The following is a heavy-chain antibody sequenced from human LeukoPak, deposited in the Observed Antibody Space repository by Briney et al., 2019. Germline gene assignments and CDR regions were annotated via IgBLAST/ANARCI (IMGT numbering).Heavy chain of an antibody. CDR2: IYYSGRT. CDR1: GGSISSSSYS. J-gene: IGHJ5*02. D-gene: IGHD3-22*01. V-gene: IGHV4-39*01. Sequence: PSETLSLTCTVSGGSISSSSYSWGWIRQPPGKGLEWIGSIYYSGRTYSNPSLKSRVTISVDTSKNQFSLKLSSVTAADTAVYYCARHGGLSSGGSSPNSYDSSGYYYPWGQGTLVTVSS. CDR3: ARHGGLSSGGSSPNSYDSSGYYYP.